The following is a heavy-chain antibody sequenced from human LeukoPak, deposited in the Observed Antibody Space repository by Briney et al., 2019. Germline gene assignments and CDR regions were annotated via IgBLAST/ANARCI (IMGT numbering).Heavy chain of an antibody. Sequence: SETLSLTCTVSGGSISSCNYFWGWIRQPPGKGLEWNGSMCDTGSTYNNPSLKSRVTISVDTSKNPFSLKLSSVPAPATAVYYCARWGASDYPLDSWGQGTLVTVSS. V-gene: IGHV4-39*01. D-gene: IGHD4-17*01. CDR1: GGSISSCNYF. J-gene: IGHJ4*02. CDR3: ARWGASDYPLDS. CDR2: MCDTGST.